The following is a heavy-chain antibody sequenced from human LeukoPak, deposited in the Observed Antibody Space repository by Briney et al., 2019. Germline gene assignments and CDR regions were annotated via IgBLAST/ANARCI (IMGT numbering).Heavy chain of an antibody. J-gene: IGHJ3*02. D-gene: IGHD4-17*01. Sequence: PGGSLRLSCAVYGFTFDDYGMSWVRPLPRKGLEWDSGINWNDGTTGYADSVKGRFTISRDNAKNSLYLQMNSLRAEDTALYYCARGPYGDYEENAFDIWSQGTMVTVSS. CDR2: INWNDGTT. CDR3: ARGPYGDYEENAFDI. CDR1: GFTFDDYG. V-gene: IGHV3-20*04.